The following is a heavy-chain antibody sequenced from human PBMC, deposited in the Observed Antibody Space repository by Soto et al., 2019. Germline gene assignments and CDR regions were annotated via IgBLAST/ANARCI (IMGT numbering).Heavy chain of an antibody. V-gene: IGHV4-34*01. Sequence: SSETLSLTCAVYGGSFSGYYWSWIRQPPGKGLEWIGEINHSGSTNYNPSLKSRVTISVDTSKNQFSLKLSSVTAADTAVYYCDREPTYPDFWSGFHDHWGPGTLVTVSS. CDR2: INHSGST. J-gene: IGHJ4*02. D-gene: IGHD3-3*01. CDR1: GGSFSGYY. CDR3: DREPTYPDFWSGFHDH.